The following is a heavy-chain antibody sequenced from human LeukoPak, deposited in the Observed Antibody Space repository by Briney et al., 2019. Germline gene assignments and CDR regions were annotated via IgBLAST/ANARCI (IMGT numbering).Heavy chain of an antibody. CDR1: GFTFSNYW. V-gene: IGHV3-7*04. CDR2: INQDGSEK. CDR3: ARDIYGGHDY. J-gene: IGHJ4*02. D-gene: IGHD2-21*01. Sequence: GGSLRLSCAASGFTFSNYWMSWVRQAPGKGLEWVANINQDGSEKSYVDSVEGRFTISRDNAKKSLYLHVNSLRAEGTAVYYCARDIYGGHDYRGQGTLLTVSS.